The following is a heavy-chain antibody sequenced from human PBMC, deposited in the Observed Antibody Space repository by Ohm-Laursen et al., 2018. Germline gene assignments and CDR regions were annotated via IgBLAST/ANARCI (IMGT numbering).Heavy chain of an antibody. Sequence: SDTLSLTCTVSGGSISSYYWSWIRQPPGKGLEWIGYIYYSGSTNYNPSLKSRVTISVDTSKNQFSLKLSSVTAADTAVYYCARGGGDYKTPGWFDPWGQGTLVTVSS. D-gene: IGHD2-21*02. CDR3: ARGGGDYKTPGWFDP. V-gene: IGHV4-59*07. CDR1: GGSISSYY. J-gene: IGHJ5*02. CDR2: IYYSGST.